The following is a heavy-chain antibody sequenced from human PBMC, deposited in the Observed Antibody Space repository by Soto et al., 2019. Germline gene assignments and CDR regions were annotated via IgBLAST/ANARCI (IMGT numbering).Heavy chain of an antibody. CDR1: GFTFSSYW. CDR3: ARVAAAGSTDSPHYYYYGMDV. CDR2: IKQDGSEK. V-gene: IGHV3-7*01. Sequence: PGGSLRLSCAASGFTFSSYWMSWVRQAPGKGLEWVANIKQDGSEKYYVDSVKGRFTISRDNAKNSLYLQMNSLRAEDTAVYYCARVAAAGSTDSPHYYYYGMDVWGQGTTVTVSS. J-gene: IGHJ6*02. D-gene: IGHD6-13*01.